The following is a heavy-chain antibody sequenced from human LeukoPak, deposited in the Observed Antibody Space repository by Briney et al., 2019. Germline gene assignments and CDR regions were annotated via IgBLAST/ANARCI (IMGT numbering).Heavy chain of an antibody. J-gene: IGHJ4*02. V-gene: IGHV3-23*01. CDR2: FGRSGSDT. D-gene: IGHD6-13*01. Sequence: PGGSLRLSCAASGFTSGTSAMSWVRQAPGKGPEWVSTFGRSGSDTYYPDSVKGRFTIFRDNSKNTLYLQMNSLRDEDTAVYYCAKGSLGSWYYFDYWGQGTLATVSS. CDR3: AKGSLGSWYYFDY. CDR1: GFTSGTSA.